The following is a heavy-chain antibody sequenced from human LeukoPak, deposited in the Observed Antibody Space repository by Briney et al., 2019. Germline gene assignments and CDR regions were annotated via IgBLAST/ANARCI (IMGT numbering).Heavy chain of an antibody. Sequence: ASVTVSFKASGYTFTVYYMHWVRQAPGQGLEWMGWINPNSGGTNYAQKFQGRVTMTRDTSISTAYMELSRLRSDDTAVYYCARVPYGDYAQFDYWGQGTLVTVSS. D-gene: IGHD4-17*01. V-gene: IGHV1-2*02. CDR1: GYTFTVYY. CDR2: INPNSGGT. J-gene: IGHJ4*02. CDR3: ARVPYGDYAQFDY.